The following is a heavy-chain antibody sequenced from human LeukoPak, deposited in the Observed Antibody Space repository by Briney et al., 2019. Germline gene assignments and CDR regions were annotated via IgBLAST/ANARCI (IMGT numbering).Heavy chain of an antibody. V-gene: IGHV4-34*01. CDR2: INHSGST. D-gene: IGHD3-22*01. CDR1: GGSFSGYY. J-gene: IGHJ4*02. CDR3: ARGRRYYYDSSGYYYYFDY. Sequence: KSSETLSLTCAVYGGSFSGYYWSWIRQPPGKGLEWIGEINHSGSTNYNPSLKSRVTISVDTSKNQFSLKLSSVTAADTAVYYCARGRRYYYDSSGYYYYFDYGGQGTLVTVSS.